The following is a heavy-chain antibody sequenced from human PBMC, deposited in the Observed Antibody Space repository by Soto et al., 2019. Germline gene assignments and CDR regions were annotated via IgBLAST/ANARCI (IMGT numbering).Heavy chain of an antibody. CDR2: INHSGST. D-gene: IGHD6-13*01. V-gene: IGHV4-34*01. CDR1: GGSFSGYY. Sequence: PSETLSLTCAVYGGSFSGYYWSWIRQPPGKGLEWIGEINHSGSTNYNPSLKSRVTISVDTSKNQFSLKLSSVTAADTAVYYCARGRGVYYYYYGMDVWGQGTTVTVSS. J-gene: IGHJ6*02. CDR3: ARGRGVYYYYYGMDV.